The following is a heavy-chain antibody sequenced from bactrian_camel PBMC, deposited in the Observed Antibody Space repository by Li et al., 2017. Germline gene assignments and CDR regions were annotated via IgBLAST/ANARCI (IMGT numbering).Heavy chain of an antibody. Sequence: DVQLVESGGGLVQPGGSLRLSCAASGFTFSDEPMNWVRQAPGKGLEWVSRLNSGGSTTNYADSVKGRFTISRGSADNTLVLEMTSLTPEDSATYYCAAYGDRYQCYWQSVTKYKILAQGTQV. D-gene: IGHD1*01. CDR2: LNSGGSTT. CDR1: GFTFSDEP. V-gene: IGHV3S42*01. J-gene: IGHJ4*01.